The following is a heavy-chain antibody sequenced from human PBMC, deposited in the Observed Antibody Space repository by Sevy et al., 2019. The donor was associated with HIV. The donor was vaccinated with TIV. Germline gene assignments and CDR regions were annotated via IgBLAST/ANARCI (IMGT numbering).Heavy chain of an antibody. D-gene: IGHD2-2*01. V-gene: IGHV1-69*13. CDR2: IIPIFGTA. J-gene: IGHJ4*02. CDR1: GGTFSSYA. CDR3: ARDREYCSSTSCYVFYFDY. Sequence: ASVKVSCKASGGTFSSYAISWVRQAPGQGLEWMGGIIPIFGTANYAQKSQGRVTITADESTSTAYMELSSLRSEDTAVYYCARDREYCSSTSCYVFYFDYWGQGTLVTVSS.